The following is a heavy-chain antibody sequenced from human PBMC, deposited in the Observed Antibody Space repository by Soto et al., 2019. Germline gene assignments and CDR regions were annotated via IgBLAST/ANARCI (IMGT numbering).Heavy chain of an antibody. Sequence: QVHLVESGGGVVQPGGSLRLSCAVSGFTFSSHSMHWVRQPPGKGLEWVALIYPEGDNKYYADSVKGRFTTSRDNSKNPMYLQMNSLRVEDTAVYYCARDDEGWSDCVLGYWGQGALVTVSS. V-gene: IGHV3-30-3*01. CDR1: GFTFSSHS. CDR2: IYPEGDNK. D-gene: IGHD2-21*01. J-gene: IGHJ4*02. CDR3: ARDDEGWSDCVLGY.